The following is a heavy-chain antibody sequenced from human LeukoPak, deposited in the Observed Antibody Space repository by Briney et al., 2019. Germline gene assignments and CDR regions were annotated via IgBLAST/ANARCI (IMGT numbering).Heavy chain of an antibody. D-gene: IGHD3-9*01. V-gene: IGHV3-73*01. CDR1: GFTFSGSA. Sequence: GGSLKLSCAASGFTFSGSAVHWVRQASGKGLEWVGRIRSKANSYATAYAASVKGRFTISRDDSKNTAYLQMNSLKTEDTAVYYCAKDLGSRLRYFDWFYYYGMDVWGQGTTVTVSS. CDR2: IRSKANSYAT. J-gene: IGHJ6*02. CDR3: AKDLGSRLRYFDWFYYYGMDV.